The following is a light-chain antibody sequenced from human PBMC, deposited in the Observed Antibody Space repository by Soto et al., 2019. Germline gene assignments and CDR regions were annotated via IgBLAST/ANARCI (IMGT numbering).Light chain of an antibody. Sequence: IVLKQSPGTLSLSPGDRATLSCMASQSVSNNYLAWYQQKPGQAPRLLIYDASTRATGIPARFSGSGSGTEFTLTISSLLSEDFAVYSCQQYNNWPLTFGGGTKVDI. V-gene: IGKV3-15*01. CDR1: QSVSNN. CDR3: QQYNNWPLT. CDR2: DAS. J-gene: IGKJ4*01.